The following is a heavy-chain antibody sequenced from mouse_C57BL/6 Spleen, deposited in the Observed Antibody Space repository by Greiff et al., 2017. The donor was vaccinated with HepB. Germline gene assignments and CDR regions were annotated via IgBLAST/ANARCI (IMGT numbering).Heavy chain of an antibody. CDR3: ARWGGVTTGFAY. V-gene: IGHV1-69*01. CDR2: IDPSDSYT. Sequence: QVQLQQPGAELVMPGASVKLSCKASGYTFTSYWMHWVKQRPGQGLEWIGEIDPSDSYTNYNQKFKGKSTLTVDKSSSTAYMQLSSLTSEDSAVYYCARWGGVTTGFAYWGQGTLVTVSA. CDR1: GYTFTSYW. J-gene: IGHJ3*01. D-gene: IGHD2-2*01.